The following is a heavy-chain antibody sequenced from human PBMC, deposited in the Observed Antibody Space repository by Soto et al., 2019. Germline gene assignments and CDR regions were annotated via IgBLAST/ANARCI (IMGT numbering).Heavy chain of an antibody. V-gene: IGHV1-69*08. J-gene: IGHJ3*02. Sequence: QVQLVQSGAEVKKPGSSVKVSCKASGGTFSSYTISWVRQAPGQGLEWMGRIIPILGIANYAQKFQGRVTITADKSTSTAYMELSSLRSEDTALYYCAREHSGYDLKAFDIWGQGTMVTVSS. D-gene: IGHD5-12*01. CDR2: IIPILGIA. CDR1: GGTFSSYT. CDR3: AREHSGYDLKAFDI.